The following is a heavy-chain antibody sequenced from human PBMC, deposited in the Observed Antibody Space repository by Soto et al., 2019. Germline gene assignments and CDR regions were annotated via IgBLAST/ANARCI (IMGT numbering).Heavy chain of an antibody. CDR2: INHSGST. CDR1: GGSFSGYY. CDR3: ARGSPITMVRGVIWFDP. J-gene: IGHJ5*02. D-gene: IGHD3-10*01. Sequence: SETLSLTCAVYGGSFSGYYWSWIRQPPGKGLEWIGEINHSGSTNYNPSLKSRVTISVDTSKNQFSLKLSSVTAADTAVYYCARGSPITMVRGVIWFDPWGQGTLVTVSS. V-gene: IGHV4-34*01.